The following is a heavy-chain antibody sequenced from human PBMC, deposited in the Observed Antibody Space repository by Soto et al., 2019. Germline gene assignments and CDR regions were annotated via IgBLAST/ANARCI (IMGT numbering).Heavy chain of an antibody. J-gene: IGHJ6*03. Sequence: ASVKVSCKASGYTFNSYGISWVRQAPGQGLEWMGWISAYNGNTNYAQKLQGRVTMTTDTSTSTAYMELRSLRSDDTAVYYCARVVGVVVPAAMLDYYYYYMDVWGKGTTVTVSS. CDR3: ARVVGVVVPAAMLDYYYYYMDV. CDR2: ISAYNGNT. V-gene: IGHV1-18*01. CDR1: GYTFNSYG. D-gene: IGHD2-2*01.